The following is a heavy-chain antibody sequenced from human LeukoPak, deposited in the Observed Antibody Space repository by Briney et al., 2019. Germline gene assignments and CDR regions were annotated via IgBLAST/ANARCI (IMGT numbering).Heavy chain of an antibody. V-gene: IGHV3-30*02. D-gene: IGHD6-6*01. CDR3: AKEYTPSSPLGELDS. Sequence: GGSLRLSCAVSGFNLNSYAMHWGRQAPGKGLEWVAVIRHDEANSFYADSVQGRFTISRDTSKKLLYLQMNSLRVEDTAVYYCAKEYTPSSPLGELDSWGQGTLVTVSS. J-gene: IGHJ4*02. CDR1: GFNLNSYA. CDR2: IRHDEANS.